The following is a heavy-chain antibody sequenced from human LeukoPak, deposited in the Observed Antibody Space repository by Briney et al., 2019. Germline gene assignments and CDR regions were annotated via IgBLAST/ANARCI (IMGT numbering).Heavy chain of an antibody. CDR3: ARVTYGSGTYGAFDY. Sequence: PGGSLRLSCAASGFRFNSHGMSWVRQAPGKGLEWVSTISGSGDNTYYADSVKGRFTISRDNSKNTLYLQMNSLRAEDTAVYYCARVTYGSGTYGAFDYWGQGTLVTVSS. J-gene: IGHJ4*02. CDR1: GFRFNSHG. D-gene: IGHD3-10*01. V-gene: IGHV3-23*01. CDR2: ISGSGDNT.